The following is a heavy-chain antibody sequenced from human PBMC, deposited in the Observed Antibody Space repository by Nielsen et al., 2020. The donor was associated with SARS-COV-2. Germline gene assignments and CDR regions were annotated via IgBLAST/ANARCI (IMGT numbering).Heavy chain of an antibody. CDR1: GYTFTNYA. CDR2: INAVNGNT. D-gene: IGHD5-18*01. V-gene: IGHV1-3*01. J-gene: IGHJ4*02. CDR3: AGNKAAMALVDY. Sequence: ASEKVSCKASGYTFTNYAMHWVRQAPGQRLEWMGCINAVNGNTKYSQKFKGRVNITRDTSASTAYMELSTLRAEDTAVYYCAGNKAAMALVDYWGQGTLVTVSS.